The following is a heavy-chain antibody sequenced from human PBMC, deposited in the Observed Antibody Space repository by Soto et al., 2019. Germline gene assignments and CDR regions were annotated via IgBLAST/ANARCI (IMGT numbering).Heavy chain of an antibody. CDR2: IYYSGST. V-gene: IGHV4-59*01. J-gene: IGHJ6*02. D-gene: IGHD3-10*01. CDR1: GGSISSYY. CDR3: ARDQAGAKRNIYYYYGMDV. Sequence: SETLSLTCTVSGGSISSYYWSWIRQPPGKGLEWIGYIYYSGSTNYNPSLKSRVTISVDTSKNQFSLKLSSVTAADTAVYYCARDQAGAKRNIYYYYGMDVWGQGTTVTVSS.